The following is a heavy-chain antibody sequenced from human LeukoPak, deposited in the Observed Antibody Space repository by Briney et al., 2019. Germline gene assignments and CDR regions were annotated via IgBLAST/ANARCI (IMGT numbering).Heavy chain of an antibody. CDR3: AREIAAAGTNWFDP. D-gene: IGHD6-13*01. Sequence: GGSLRLSCAASGFTFSDHYMDWVRQAPGKGLEWVGRTRNKANSYTTEYAASVKGRFTISRDDSKNSLYLQMNSLKTEDTAVYYCAREIAAAGTNWFDPWGQGTLVTVSS. J-gene: IGHJ5*02. CDR1: GFTFSDHY. CDR2: TRNKANSYTT. V-gene: IGHV3-72*01.